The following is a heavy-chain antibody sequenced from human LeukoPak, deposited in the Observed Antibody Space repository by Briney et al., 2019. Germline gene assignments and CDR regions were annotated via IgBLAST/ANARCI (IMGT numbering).Heavy chain of an antibody. V-gene: IGHV3-48*04. J-gene: IGHJ3*02. CDR1: GFTFSSYD. CDR3: AAQYLPRRGVGGACDI. CDR2: ISPSSTRI. Sequence: GGSLRLSCAASGFTFSSYDMNWVRQDPRAGLGRVSYISPSSTRIDYAASVRGRFTISRDNGKNSLYLQMDSLRAEDTAVYYCAAQYLPRRGVGGACDIWGQGTLVTVSS. D-gene: IGHD3-10*01.